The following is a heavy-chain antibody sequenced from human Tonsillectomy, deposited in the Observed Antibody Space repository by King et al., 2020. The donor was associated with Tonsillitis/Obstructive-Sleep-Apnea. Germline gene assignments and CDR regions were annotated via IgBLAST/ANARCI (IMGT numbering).Heavy chain of an antibody. CDR3: ARLLVGPVIVVVPAAISQGHWYFDL. CDR1: GGSISSSSYY. V-gene: IGHV4-39*01. D-gene: IGHD2-2*02. CDR2: IYYSGST. Sequence: QLQESGPGLVKPSETLSLTCTVSGGSISSSSYYWGWIRQPPGKGLEWIGSIYYSGSTYYNPSLKSRVTISVDTSKNQFSLKLSSVTAADTAVYYCARLLVGPVIVVVPAAISQGHWYFDLWGRGTLVTVSS. J-gene: IGHJ2*01.